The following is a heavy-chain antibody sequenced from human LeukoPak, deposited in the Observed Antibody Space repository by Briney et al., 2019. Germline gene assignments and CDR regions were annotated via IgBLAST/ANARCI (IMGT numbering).Heavy chain of an antibody. D-gene: IGHD3-22*01. Sequence: SVKVSCKASGGTFSSYAISWVRQAPGQGLEWMGGIIPIFGTANYAQKFQGRVTITADESTSTAYMELSSLRSEDTAVYYCAREGGDSSGYYGPHLDYWGQGTLVTVSS. CDR3: AREGGDSSGYYGPHLDY. CDR2: IIPIFGTA. J-gene: IGHJ4*02. CDR1: GGTFSSYA. V-gene: IGHV1-69*13.